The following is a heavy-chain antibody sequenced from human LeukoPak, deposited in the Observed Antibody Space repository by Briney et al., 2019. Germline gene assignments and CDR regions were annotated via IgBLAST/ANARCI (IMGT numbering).Heavy chain of an antibody. J-gene: IGHJ4*02. CDR2: IYHSGST. CDR1: GYSISSGYY. D-gene: IGHD6-6*01. V-gene: IGHV4-38-2*02. CDR3: ARLARPRYFDY. Sequence: SETLSLTCTVSGYSISSGYYWGWIRQPPGKGLEWIGSIYHSGSTYYNPSLKSRVTISVDTSKNQFSLKLSSVTAADTAVYYCARLARPRYFDYWGQGTLVTVSS.